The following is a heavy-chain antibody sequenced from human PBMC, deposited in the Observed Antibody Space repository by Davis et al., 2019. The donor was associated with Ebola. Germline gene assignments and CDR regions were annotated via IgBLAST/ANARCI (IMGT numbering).Heavy chain of an antibody. CDR1: GFTFSSYA. Sequence: GESLKISCAASGFTFSSYAMHWVRQAPGKGLEWVAVISYDGSNKYYADSVKGRFTISRDNSKNTLYLQMNSLRAEDTAVYYCAKGLEEQLVAYFDYWGQGTLVTVSS. CDR2: ISYDGSNK. V-gene: IGHV3-30-3*01. J-gene: IGHJ4*02. CDR3: AKGLEEQLVAYFDY. D-gene: IGHD6-6*01.